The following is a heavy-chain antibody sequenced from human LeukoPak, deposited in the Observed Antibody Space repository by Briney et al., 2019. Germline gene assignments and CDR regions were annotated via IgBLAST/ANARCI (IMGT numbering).Heavy chain of an antibody. Sequence: ASVKVSCKTSGYTFTNFYMHWVRQAPGQGLEWMGIINPSGANTGYAQKFQGRVTMTTDTVTSTAYMELRSLRSDDTAVYYCARESHVERDDYWGQGTRVTVSS. D-gene: IGHD1-1*01. CDR2: INPSGANT. CDR3: ARESHVERDDY. CDR1: GYTFTNFY. V-gene: IGHV1-46*01. J-gene: IGHJ4*02.